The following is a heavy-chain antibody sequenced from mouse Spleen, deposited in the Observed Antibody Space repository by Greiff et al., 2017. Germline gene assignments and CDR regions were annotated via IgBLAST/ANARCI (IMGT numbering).Heavy chain of an antibody. CDR2: INPNNGGT. V-gene: IGHV1-26*01. CDR1: GYTFTDYY. CDR3: ARVPNWDRDY. J-gene: IGHJ2*01. Sequence: EVQLQQSGPELVKPGASVKISCKASGYTFTDYYMNWVKQSHGKSLEWIGDINPNNGGTSYNQKFKGKATLTVDKSSSTAYMELRSLTSEDSAVYYCARVPNWDRDYWGQGTTLTVSS. D-gene: IGHD4-1*02.